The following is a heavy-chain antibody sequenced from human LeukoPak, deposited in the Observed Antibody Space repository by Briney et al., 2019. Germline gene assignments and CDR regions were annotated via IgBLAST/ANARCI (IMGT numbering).Heavy chain of an antibody. CDR1: GGSFSGYY. V-gene: IGHV4-34*01. D-gene: IGHD6-19*01. CDR2: INHSGST. Sequence: SETLSLTCAVYGGSFSGYYWSWIRQPPGKGLEWIGEINHSGSTNYNSSLKSRVAISVDTSKNQFSLKLSSVTAADTAVYYCAIHTSGPDYWGQGTLVTVSS. J-gene: IGHJ4*02. CDR3: AIHTSGPDY.